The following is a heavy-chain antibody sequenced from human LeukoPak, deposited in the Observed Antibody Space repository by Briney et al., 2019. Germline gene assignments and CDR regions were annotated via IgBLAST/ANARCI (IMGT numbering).Heavy chain of an antibody. CDR1: GFTFRSRW. CDR3: AREGGNGWSLDY. CDR2: IKQEGSEK. J-gene: IGHJ4*02. Sequence: GGSLRLSCAASGFTFRSRWMSWVRQAPGKGLEWVANIKQEGSEKYCVDSVKGRFTVSRDNAKNSLYLQINSLRAEDTAVYYCAREGGNGWSLDYWGQGTLVTVSS. V-gene: IGHV3-7*03. D-gene: IGHD6-19*01.